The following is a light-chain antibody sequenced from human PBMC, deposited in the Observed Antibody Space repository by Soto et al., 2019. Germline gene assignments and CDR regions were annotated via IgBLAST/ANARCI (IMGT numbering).Light chain of an antibody. J-gene: IGKJ5*01. CDR1: QSVSSSY. CDR3: QQYGSLPIT. CDR2: GAS. Sequence: EIVLTQTPGTLSSSPEERYTLPCRASQSVSSSYLAWYQQKHGQAPRXXIYGASSRATGIPDRFSGSGSGTDLTITISRVAPEDFEVYYCQQYGSLPITFGQGTRLDIK. V-gene: IGKV3-20*01.